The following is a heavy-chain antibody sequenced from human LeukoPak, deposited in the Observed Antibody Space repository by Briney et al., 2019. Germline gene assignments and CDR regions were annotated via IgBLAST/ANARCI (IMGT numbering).Heavy chain of an antibody. CDR3: ARVGTAALNILDY. J-gene: IGHJ4*02. CDR1: GDSISGTTW. V-gene: IGHV4-4*02. D-gene: IGHD1/OR15-1a*01. Sequence: NPSETLSLTCAVSGDSISGTTWWTWVRQPPGKGLEWVGEIYHSGITHYNPSLGSRVNISIDTSKNHFSLYLNSVTAADTAVYFCARVGTAALNILDYWGLGTLVTVSS. CDR2: IYHSGIT.